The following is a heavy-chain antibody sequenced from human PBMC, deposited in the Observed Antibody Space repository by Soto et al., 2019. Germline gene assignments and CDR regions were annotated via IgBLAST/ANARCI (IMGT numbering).Heavy chain of an antibody. V-gene: IGHV3-30-3*01. Sequence: GGSLRLSCAASGFTFSSYAMHWVRQAPGKGLEWVAVISYDGSNKYYADSVKGRFTISRDNSKNTLYLQMNSLRAEDTAVYYCARDSRRLSSGWSPILYWGQGTLVTVSS. D-gene: IGHD6-19*01. CDR2: ISYDGSNK. CDR1: GFTFSSYA. J-gene: IGHJ4*02. CDR3: ARDSRRLSSGWSPILY.